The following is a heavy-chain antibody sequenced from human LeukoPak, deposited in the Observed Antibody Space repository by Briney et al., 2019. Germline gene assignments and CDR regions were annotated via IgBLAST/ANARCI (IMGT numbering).Heavy chain of an antibody. CDR3: AKTGGSDWFFDY. D-gene: IGHD6-19*01. CDR2: FDPEDGET. J-gene: IGHJ4*02. CDR1: GYTLTELS. Sequence: GASVKVSCKVSGYTLTELSMHWVRQAPGKGLEWMGGFDPEDGETIYAQKFQGRVTMTEDTSTDTAYMELSSLRADDTAVYYCAKTGGSDWFFDYWGQGTLVTVSS. V-gene: IGHV1-24*01.